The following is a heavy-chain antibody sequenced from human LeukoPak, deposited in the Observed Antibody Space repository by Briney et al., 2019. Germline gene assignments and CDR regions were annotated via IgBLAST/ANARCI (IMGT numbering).Heavy chain of an antibody. CDR1: GGSISTYY. D-gene: IGHD6-6*01. V-gene: IGHV4-59*01. CDR3: ARGGAARLHFQN. CDR2: IYHSGST. J-gene: IGHJ1*01. Sequence: SSGTLSLTCAVSGGSISTYYWNWIRQPPGKGLEWIGYIYHSGSTNYNPSLQSRVTISVDTSKNQFSLNLNSVTAADTAVYYCARGGAARLHFQNWGQGTLVTVSS.